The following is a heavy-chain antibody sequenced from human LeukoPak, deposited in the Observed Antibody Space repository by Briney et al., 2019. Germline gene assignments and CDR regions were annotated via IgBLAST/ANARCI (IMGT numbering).Heavy chain of an antibody. D-gene: IGHD5-18*01. V-gene: IGHV4-59*01. CDR2: IYYSGST. CDR3: ARVRYSYGTYYFDY. CDR1: GGSISSYY. Sequence: SETLSLTCTVSGGSISSYYWSWIRQPPGKGLEWIGYIYYSGSTNYNPSLKSRVTISVDTSKNQFSLKLSSVPAADTAVYYCARVRYSYGTYYFDYWGQGTLVTVSS. J-gene: IGHJ4*02.